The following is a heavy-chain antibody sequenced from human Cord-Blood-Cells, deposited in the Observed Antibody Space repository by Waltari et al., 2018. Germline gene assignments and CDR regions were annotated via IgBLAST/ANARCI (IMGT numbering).Heavy chain of an antibody. V-gene: IGHV1-2*04. CDR3: ARAGGYDSHYYYCMDA. D-gene: IGHD5-12*01. J-gene: IGHJ6*02. Sequence: QVQLVQSGAEVKKPGASVKVSCKASGYTFTGYYMHWVRQAPGQGLEWMGWINPNSGGTNYAQKFQGWVTMTRDTSISTAYMELSRLRSDDTAVYYCARAGGYDSHYYYCMDAWGEGTTVTVSS. CDR2: INPNSGGT. CDR1: GYTFTGYY.